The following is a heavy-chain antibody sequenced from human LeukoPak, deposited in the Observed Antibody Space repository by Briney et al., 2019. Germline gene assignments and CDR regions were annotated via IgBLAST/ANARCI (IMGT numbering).Heavy chain of an antibody. D-gene: IGHD6-13*01. Sequence: NPSETLSLTCSVSGGSIRSSTYYWGWIRQPPGKGLEWIGRIHHSGRTYYKSSLKSRVTISVDTSKNQSSLKLSSVTAADTAVYYCARSLSRSSWYLEAAILGYWGQGTLVTVSS. J-gene: IGHJ4*02. CDR1: GGSIRSSTYY. V-gene: IGHV4-39*07. CDR2: IHHSGRT. CDR3: ARSLSRSSWYLEAAILGY.